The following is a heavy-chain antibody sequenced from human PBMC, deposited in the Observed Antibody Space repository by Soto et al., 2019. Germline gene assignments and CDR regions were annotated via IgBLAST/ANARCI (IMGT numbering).Heavy chain of an antibody. CDR1: GGSISSYY. D-gene: IGHD2-8*01. V-gene: IGHV4-59*01. J-gene: IGHJ5*02. CDR2: IYYSGST. CDR3: ARGGYCTNGVCYKNWFDP. Sequence: LSLTCTVSGGSISSYYWSWIRQPPGKGLEWIGYIYYSGSTNYNPSLKSRVTISVDTSKNQFSLKLSSVTAADTAVYYCARGGYCTNGVCYKNWFDPWGQGTLVTVSS.